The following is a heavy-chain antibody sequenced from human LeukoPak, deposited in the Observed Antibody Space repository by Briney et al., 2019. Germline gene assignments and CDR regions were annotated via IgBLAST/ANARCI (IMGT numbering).Heavy chain of an antibody. V-gene: IGHV3-48*03. CDR2: ISISGSTI. CDR1: GFTFSSYE. D-gene: IGHD5-12*01. CDR3: ARGVLSGYDRPTYY. Sequence: GGSLRLSCVASGFTFSSYEMKWVRQAPGKGLEWVSYISISGSTIYLADSVKGRFTVSRDNARNTLYLQMNNLRVEDTAVYYCARGVLSGYDRPTYYWGQGILVSVSS. J-gene: IGHJ4*02.